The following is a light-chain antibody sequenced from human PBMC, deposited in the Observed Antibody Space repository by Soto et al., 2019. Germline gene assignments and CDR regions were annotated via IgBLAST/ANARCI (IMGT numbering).Light chain of an antibody. CDR3: CSFAATYTLV. Sequence: QSALTQPRSVSGSPGQSVTISCTGTSSDVGGHNYVSWYQQHPGKVPKLIIYDVGKRPSWVPDRFSGSKSGNTASLTIAGLQAEYEADYYCCSFAATYTLVFGGGTKLTVL. V-gene: IGLV2-11*01. CDR2: DVG. CDR1: SSDVGGHNY. J-gene: IGLJ3*02.